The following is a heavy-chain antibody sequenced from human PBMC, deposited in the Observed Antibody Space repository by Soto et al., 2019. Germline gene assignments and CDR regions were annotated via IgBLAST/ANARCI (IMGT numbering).Heavy chain of an antibody. CDR3: GYDFWSGSGEWFDP. Sequence: PSETLSLTCTVSGGSISSGGYYWSWIRQHPGKGLEWIGYIYYSGSTYYNPSLKSRVTISVDTSKNQFSLKLSSVTAADTAVYYCGYDFWSGSGEWFDPWGQGTLVTVSS. CDR1: GGSISSGGYY. D-gene: IGHD3-3*01. V-gene: IGHV4-31*03. J-gene: IGHJ5*02. CDR2: IYYSGST.